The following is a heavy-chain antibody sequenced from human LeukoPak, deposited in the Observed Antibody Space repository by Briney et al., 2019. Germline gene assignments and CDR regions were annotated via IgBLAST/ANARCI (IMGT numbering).Heavy chain of an antibody. CDR2: INPNSGGT. J-gene: IGHJ3*02. V-gene: IGHV1-2*02. Sequence: SVKVSCKASGYTFTGYYMHWVRQAPGHGLEWMGWINPNSGGTNYAQKFQGRVTMTRDTSISTAYMELSRLKSDDTAVYYCARDRGSYFSDAFDIWGQGTMVTVSS. D-gene: IGHD1-26*01. CDR3: ARDRGSYFSDAFDI. CDR1: GYTFTGYY.